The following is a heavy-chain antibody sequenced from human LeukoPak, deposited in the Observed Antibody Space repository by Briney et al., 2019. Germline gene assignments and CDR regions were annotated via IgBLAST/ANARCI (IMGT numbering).Heavy chain of an antibody. Sequence: GGSLRLSCAASKVTFSSYEMNWVRQAPGKGLEWVSYISSSGSTIYYADSVKGRFTISRDNVEKSLYLQMNSLRAEDTAVYYCARDLFLWGAFDIWGQGTMVTVSS. D-gene: IGHD2/OR15-2a*01. J-gene: IGHJ3*02. V-gene: IGHV3-48*03. CDR3: ARDLFLWGAFDI. CDR2: ISSSGSTI. CDR1: KVTFSSYE.